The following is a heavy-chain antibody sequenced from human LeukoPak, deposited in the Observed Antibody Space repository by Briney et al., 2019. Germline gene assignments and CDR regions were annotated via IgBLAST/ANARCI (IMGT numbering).Heavy chain of an antibody. D-gene: IGHD6-19*01. Sequence: ASVKVSCKASGYTFTGYYMHWVRQAPGQGLEWMGWINPNSGGTNYAQEFQGRVTMTRDTSISTAYMELSRLRSDDTAVYYCARLLYSSGRQAEPLFDYWGQGTLVTVSS. CDR1: GYTFTGYY. CDR3: ARLLYSSGRQAEPLFDY. CDR2: INPNSGGT. V-gene: IGHV1-2*02. J-gene: IGHJ4*02.